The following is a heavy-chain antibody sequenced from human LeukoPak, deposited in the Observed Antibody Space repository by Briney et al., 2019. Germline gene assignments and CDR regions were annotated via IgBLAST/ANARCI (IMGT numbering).Heavy chain of an antibody. CDR2: MYHCGDT. V-gene: IGHV4-38-2*02. CDR3: ARSKAHLSTSWYGTWFDP. CDR1: GYSVSSGYY. D-gene: IGHD2-2*01. Sequence: SETLSLTCTVSGYSVSSGYYWGWIRQPPGKGLEWIGSMYHCGDTYYNPSLKSRVTISVDTSKNQLSLKLSSVTAADTAVYYCARSKAHLSTSWYGTWFDPWGQGTLVTVSS. J-gene: IGHJ5*02.